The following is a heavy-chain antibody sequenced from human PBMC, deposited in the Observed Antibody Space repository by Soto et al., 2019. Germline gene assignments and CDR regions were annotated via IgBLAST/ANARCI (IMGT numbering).Heavy chain of an antibody. CDR2: INHSGGT. Sequence: PSDTLYLTCAVHGGSFRCYYWSWIRQPPGKGLEWIGEINHSGGTNYNPSLKSRVSISVDASKNQFSLQLTSVTAADTAVYYCARLWSSNEGSSWGQGTLVTVSS. CDR3: ARLWSSNEGSS. CDR1: GGSFRCYY. D-gene: IGHD3-10*01. V-gene: IGHV4-34*01. J-gene: IGHJ4*02.